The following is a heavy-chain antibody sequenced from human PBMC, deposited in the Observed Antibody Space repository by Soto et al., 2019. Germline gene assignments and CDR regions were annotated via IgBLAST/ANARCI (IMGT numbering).Heavy chain of an antibody. J-gene: IGHJ4*02. V-gene: IGHV4-34*01. D-gene: IGHD6-19*01. Sequence: PSETLSLTCAVYGGSFSGYYCILIRQPPGKGLEWLGEINHSGITDYNPSLKSRITISIDTSKKQFSLKLNSVTAADTAVYYCAIGPRMWLAGGGYWGQGTQVTVSS. CDR2: INHSGIT. CDR1: GGSFSGYY. CDR3: AIGPRMWLAGGGY.